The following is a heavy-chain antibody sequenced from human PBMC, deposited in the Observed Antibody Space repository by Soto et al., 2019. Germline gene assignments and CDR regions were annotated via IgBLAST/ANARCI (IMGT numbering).Heavy chain of an antibody. D-gene: IGHD1-26*01. J-gene: IGHJ4*02. Sequence: QVQLVQSGAEVKTPGSSVRVSCKTSGGTFSSYAFSWVRQAPGQGLEWMGGIIPLFGPANYAQKFQGRVSITADASTRTAYMELRSLRSEDTALYYCATDLVGAAGPYYFAYWDQGTLVXXSS. CDR1: GGTFSSYA. V-gene: IGHV1-69*12. CDR3: ATDLVGAAGPYYFAY. CDR2: IIPLFGPA.